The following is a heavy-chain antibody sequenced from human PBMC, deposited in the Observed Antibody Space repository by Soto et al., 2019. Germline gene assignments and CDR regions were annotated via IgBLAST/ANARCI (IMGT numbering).Heavy chain of an antibody. CDR2: ISGSGGST. J-gene: IGHJ4*02. D-gene: IGHD3-16*01. CDR1: GFTFRSYA. V-gene: IGHV3-23*01. CDR3: AKERPTGGSPDY. Sequence: EVQLLESGGGLVQPGGSLRLSCAASGFTFRSYAMSWVRQAPGKGLEWVSAISGSGGSTYYADSVKGRFTISRDNSTNTLNLQMDSLRAEDTVVYYCAKERPTGGSPDYWGQGNLGTVSS.